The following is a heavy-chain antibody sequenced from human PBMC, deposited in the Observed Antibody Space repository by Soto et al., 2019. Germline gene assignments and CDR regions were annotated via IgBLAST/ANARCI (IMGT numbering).Heavy chain of an antibody. Sequence: QVQLRESGPGLVMPSQTLSLTCPVSGDSISSGNKYWIWIRQPPGKGLEWIGYIFSSGTTYYNPSLKSRLTMSLDASQNQSSLKLNSLTDADTAVYFCARVPSPFDYYYAMDVWGQGTTVTVSS. CDR3: ARVPSPFDYYYAMDV. J-gene: IGHJ6*02. CDR2: IFSSGTT. D-gene: IGHD3-16*01. CDR1: GDSISSGNKY. V-gene: IGHV4-30-4*01.